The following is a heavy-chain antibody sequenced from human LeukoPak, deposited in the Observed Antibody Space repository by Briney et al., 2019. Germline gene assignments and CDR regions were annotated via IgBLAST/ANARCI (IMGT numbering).Heavy chain of an antibody. J-gene: IGHJ5*02. V-gene: IGHV4-34*01. Sequence: SETLSLTCAVYGGSFSGYYWSWIPQPPGKGLEWIGEINHSGSTNYKPSIKSRVTISVDTSKNQFSLKLRSVTAADTAVYYCARGSWFDPWGQGTLVTVSS. CDR3: ARGSWFDP. CDR2: INHSGST. CDR1: GGSFSGYY.